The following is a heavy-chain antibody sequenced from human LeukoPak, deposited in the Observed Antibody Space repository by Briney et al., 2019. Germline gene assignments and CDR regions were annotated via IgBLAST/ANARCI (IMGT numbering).Heavy chain of an antibody. J-gene: IGHJ6*02. CDR2: ISGSGGST. CDR1: GFTFSSYA. Sequence: GGSLRLSCAAYGFTFSSYAMSWVRQAPGKGLEWVSAISGSGGSTYYADSVKGRFTISRDNSKNTLYLQMNSLRAEDTAVYYCAKDPNAGYYYGMDVWGQGTTVTVSS. CDR3: AKDPNAGYYYGMDV. V-gene: IGHV3-23*01.